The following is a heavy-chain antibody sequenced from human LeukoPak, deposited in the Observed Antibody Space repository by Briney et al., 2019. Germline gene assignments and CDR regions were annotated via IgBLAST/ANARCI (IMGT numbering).Heavy chain of an antibody. CDR1: GYTFTGYY. Sequence: ASVKVSCKASGYTFTGYYMHWVRQAPGQGLEWMGWINPNSGGTNYAQKFQGRVTMTRDTSISTAYMELSRLRSDDTAVCYCARDNKIGGYSYGYCDYWGQGTLVTVSS. J-gene: IGHJ4*02. V-gene: IGHV1-2*02. D-gene: IGHD5-18*01. CDR2: INPNSGGT. CDR3: ARDNKIGGYSYGYCDY.